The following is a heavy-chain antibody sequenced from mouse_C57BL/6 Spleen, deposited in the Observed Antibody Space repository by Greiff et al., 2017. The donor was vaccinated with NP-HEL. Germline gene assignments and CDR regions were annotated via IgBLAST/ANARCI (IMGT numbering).Heavy chain of an antibody. D-gene: IGHD1-1*01. J-gene: IGHJ2*01. V-gene: IGHV1-15*01. Sequence: VKLMESGAELVRPGASVTLSCKASGYTFTDYEMHWVKQTPVHGLEWIGAIDPETGGTAYNQKFKGKAILTADKSSSTAYMELRSLTSEDSAVYYCTRRPQFITTVVASFDYWGQGTTLTVSS. CDR3: TRRPQFITTVVASFDY. CDR2: IDPETGGT. CDR1: GYTFTDYE.